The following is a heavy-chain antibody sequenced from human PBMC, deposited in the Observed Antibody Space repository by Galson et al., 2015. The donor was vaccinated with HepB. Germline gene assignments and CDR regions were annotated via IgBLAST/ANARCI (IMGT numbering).Heavy chain of an antibody. J-gene: IGHJ4*02. V-gene: IGHV3-33*06. D-gene: IGHD4-23*01. Sequence: SLRLSCAASGFTFSSFGMHWVRQAPGKGLEWVAVIWYDGSNKYYADSVKGRFTISRDTSKNTLYLQMSSLRADDTAVYFCAKEALPDYGGVTGLDHWGQGTLVTVSS. CDR2: IWYDGSNK. CDR3: AKEALPDYGGVTGLDH. CDR1: GFTFSSFG.